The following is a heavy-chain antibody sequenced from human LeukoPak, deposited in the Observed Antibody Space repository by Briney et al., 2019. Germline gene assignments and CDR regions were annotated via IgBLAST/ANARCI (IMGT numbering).Heavy chain of an antibody. D-gene: IGHD2-15*01. J-gene: IGHJ4*02. V-gene: IGHV1-69*13. CDR3: AYKVLGYCSGGSCYHPFDY. CDR1: GDTFSIYA. Sequence: SVKVSCKASGDTFSIYAISWVRQAPGQGLEWMGGIIPIFGTANYAQKFQGRVTITADESTSTAYMQLSSLRSEDTAVYYCAYKVLGYCSGGSCYHPFDYWGQGTLVTVSS. CDR2: IIPIFGTA.